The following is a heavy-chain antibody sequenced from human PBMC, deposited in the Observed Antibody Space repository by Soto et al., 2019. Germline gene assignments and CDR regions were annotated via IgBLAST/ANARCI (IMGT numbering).Heavy chain of an antibody. J-gene: IGHJ6*02. V-gene: IGHV4-4*07. D-gene: IGHD5-12*01. CDR1: GGSISSYY. Sequence: KTSETLSLTCTVSGGSISSYYWSWIRQPAGKGLEWIGRIYTSGSTNYNPSLKSRVTMSVDTSKNQFSLKLSSVTAADTAVYYCARDIVGIVATITGFDYYYYGMDVWGQGITVT. CDR3: ARDIVGIVATITGFDYYYYGMDV. CDR2: IYTSGST.